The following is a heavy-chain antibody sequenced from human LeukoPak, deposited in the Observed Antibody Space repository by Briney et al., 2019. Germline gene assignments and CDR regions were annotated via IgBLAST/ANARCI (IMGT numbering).Heavy chain of an antibody. CDR2: IYYSGSS. CDR3: ARGVGSSGPLPTEYFQH. Sequence: SETLSLTCNVSGGSISSSSYYWGWIRQPPVKGLEWIGSIYYSGSSYYNPSLKSRVTISVDTSKNQFYLKLSSVTAADTAVYYCARGVGSSGPLPTEYFQHWGQGTLVTVSS. CDR1: GGSISSSSYY. V-gene: IGHV4-39*01. J-gene: IGHJ1*01. D-gene: IGHD6-19*01.